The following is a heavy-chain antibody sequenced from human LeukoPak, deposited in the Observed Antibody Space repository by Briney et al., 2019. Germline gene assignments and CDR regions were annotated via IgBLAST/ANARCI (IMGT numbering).Heavy chain of an antibody. J-gene: IGHJ4*02. Sequence: SETLSLTCTVSGYSISSGYYWGWIRQPPGKGLEWIGSIYHSGSTYYNPSLKSRVTISVDTSKNQFSLKLSSVTAADTAVYYCARDRESRGFDYWGQGTLVTVSS. CDR2: IYHSGST. CDR1: GYSISSGYY. D-gene: IGHD3-10*01. V-gene: IGHV4-38-2*02. CDR3: ARDRESRGFDY.